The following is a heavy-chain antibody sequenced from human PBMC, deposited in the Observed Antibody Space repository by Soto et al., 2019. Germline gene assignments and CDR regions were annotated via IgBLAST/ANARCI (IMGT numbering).Heavy chain of an antibody. V-gene: IGHV3-72*01. CDR3: ASNPLREARWLGY. CDR2: IRNKANSYTT. D-gene: IGHD6-19*01. CDR1: GFTFSDHY. J-gene: IGHJ4*02. Sequence: EVQLVESGGGLVQPGGSLRLSCAASGFTFSDHYMDWVRQAPGKGLEWVGRIRNKANSYTTKYAASVKGRFTISRDDSKNTLYLQMNSLRAEDTAVYYCASNPLREARWLGYWGQGTLVTVSS.